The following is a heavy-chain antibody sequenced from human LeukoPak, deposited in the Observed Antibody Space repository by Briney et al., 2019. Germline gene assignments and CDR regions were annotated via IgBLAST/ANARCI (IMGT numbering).Heavy chain of an antibody. V-gene: IGHV1-69*13. CDR1: GGTFSSLT. Sequence: SVKVSCKASGGTFSSLTINWVRQAPGQGLEWMGGIIPMFGTADYAQKFQGRVTITADESTSTAYMQLSSLRSEDTAVYYCARGAYSSGSYYFDHWGQGTLVTVSS. CDR3: ARGAYSSGSYYFDH. D-gene: IGHD6-19*01. J-gene: IGHJ4*02. CDR2: IIPMFGTA.